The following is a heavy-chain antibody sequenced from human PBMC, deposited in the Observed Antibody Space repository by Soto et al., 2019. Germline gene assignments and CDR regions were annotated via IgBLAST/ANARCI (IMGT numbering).Heavy chain of an antibody. CDR3: MRHHLNNSCCDY. CDR2: IFYSWNT. Sequence: TLSLTCTVSGGSISDTGYYWGWMRQPPGKGLEWIGSIFYSWNTYYNPALKSRVTISVDRSKNQFSLMLSSVTAADTAVYYCMRHHLNNSCCDYWGQGTLVTVSS. CDR1: GGSISDTGYY. J-gene: IGHJ4*02. V-gene: IGHV4-39*01. D-gene: IGHD1-20*01.